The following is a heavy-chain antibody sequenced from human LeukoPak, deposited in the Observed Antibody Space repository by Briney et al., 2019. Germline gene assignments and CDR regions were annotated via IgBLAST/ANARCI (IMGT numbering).Heavy chain of an antibody. CDR3: ARTGDYDFWSDYHFYYYYYMDV. Sequence: GGSLRLSCVASGFTFSSYWMTWVRQAPGKGLEWVANMRQDGNEKYYVDSVRGRFTISRDNAKNSMYLQMHSLRAEDTAVYYCARTGDYDFWSDYHFYYYYYMDVWGKGTTVTVSS. V-gene: IGHV3-7*01. CDR1: GFTFSSYW. J-gene: IGHJ6*03. CDR2: MRQDGNEK. D-gene: IGHD3-3*01.